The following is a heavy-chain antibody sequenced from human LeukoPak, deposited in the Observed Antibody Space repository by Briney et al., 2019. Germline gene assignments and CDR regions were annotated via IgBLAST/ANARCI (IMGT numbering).Heavy chain of an antibody. CDR1: GGSISSGSYF. CDR2: IYTSGST. CDR3: ARTYSSGWFENWFDP. V-gene: IGHV4-61*02. Sequence: SETLSLTCTVSGGSISSGSYFWSWIRQPAGKGLEWIGRIYTSGSTNYNPSLKSRVTISVDTSKNQFSLKLSSVTAADTAVYYCARTYSSGWFENWFDPWGQGTLVTVSS. D-gene: IGHD6-19*01. J-gene: IGHJ5*02.